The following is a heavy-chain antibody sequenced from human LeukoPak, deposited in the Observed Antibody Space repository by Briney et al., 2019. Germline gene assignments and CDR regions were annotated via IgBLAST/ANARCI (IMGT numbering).Heavy chain of an antibody. CDR2: ISYDGSNK. J-gene: IGHJ4*02. Sequence: GGSLRLSCAASGFTFSSYGMHWVRQAPGKGLEWVAVISYDGSNKYYADSVKGRFTISRDNSKNTLYLQMNSLRAEDTAVYYCAAIGQYYDILTGRYYFDYWGKGTLVTVSS. CDR3: AAIGQYYDILTGRYYFDY. V-gene: IGHV3-30*03. CDR1: GFTFSSYG. D-gene: IGHD3-9*01.